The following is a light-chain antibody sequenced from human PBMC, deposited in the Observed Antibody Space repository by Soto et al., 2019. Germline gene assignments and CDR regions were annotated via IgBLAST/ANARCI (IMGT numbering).Light chain of an antibody. J-gene: IGKJ1*01. CDR2: AAA. CDR3: LQDYNYPPT. Sequence: AIQMTQSPSSLSASVGDRVTITCRASQGIRNDLGWYQQKPGKAPTVLTLAAAILQRGVPSRFSGSGSGTDFTLTISSLQPEDFATYYCLQDYNYPPTFGPGTKVEIK. V-gene: IGKV1-6*01. CDR1: QGIRND.